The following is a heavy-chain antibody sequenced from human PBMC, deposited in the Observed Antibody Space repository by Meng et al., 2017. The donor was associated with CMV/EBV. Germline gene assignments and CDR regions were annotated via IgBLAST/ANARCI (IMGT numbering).Heavy chain of an antibody. Sequence: GESLKISCAASGFTFDDYTMHWVRQAPGKGLEWVSLISWDGGSTYYADSVKGRFTISRDNSKNSPYLQMNSLRTEDTALYYCAKDKGGGLDYWGQGTLVTVSS. J-gene: IGHJ4*02. CDR1: GFTFDDYT. CDR2: ISWDGGST. V-gene: IGHV3-43*01. CDR3: AKDKGGGLDY.